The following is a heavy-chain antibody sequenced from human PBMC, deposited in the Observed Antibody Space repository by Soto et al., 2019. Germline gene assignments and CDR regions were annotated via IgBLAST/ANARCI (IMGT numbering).Heavy chain of an antibody. CDR1: GFPFRDHA. J-gene: IGHJ6*02. CDR2: ISYEGANK. CDR3: ARLGSGWQGYGMDV. Sequence: LRVACVVSGFPFRDHAMHWVRQAPGKGLEWVAVISYEGANKEYADSVKGRFTIFRDNSKNTLNLQMNSLRAEDTAVYYCARLGSGWQGYGMDVWGQGTTVTVSS. V-gene: IGHV3-30-3*01. D-gene: IGHD6-19*01.